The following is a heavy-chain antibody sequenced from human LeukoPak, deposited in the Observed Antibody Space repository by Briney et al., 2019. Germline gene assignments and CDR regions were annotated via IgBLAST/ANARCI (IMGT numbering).Heavy chain of an antibody. D-gene: IGHD5-12*01. CDR1: GGSFSGYY. V-gene: IGHV4-34*01. CDR3: AVEPVATGSNWFDP. Sequence: SETLSLTCAVYGGSFSGYYWSWIRQPPGKGLEWIGEINHSGSTNYNPSLKSRVTISVDTSKNQFSLKLSSVTAADTAVYYCAVEPVATGSNWFDPWGQGTLVTVSS. J-gene: IGHJ5*02. CDR2: INHSGST.